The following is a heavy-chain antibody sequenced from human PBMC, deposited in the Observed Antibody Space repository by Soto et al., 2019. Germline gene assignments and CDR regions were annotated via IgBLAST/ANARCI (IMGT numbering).Heavy chain of an antibody. V-gene: IGHV1-69*04. J-gene: IGHJ4*02. D-gene: IGHD4-17*01. CDR1: GGTFSSYT. Sequence: ASVKVSCKASGGTFSSYTISWVRQAPGQGLEWMGRIIPILVIANYAQKFQGRVTITADKSTSTAYMELSSLRSEDTAVYYCARESPATTAEQWGQGTLVTVSS. CDR3: ARESPATTAEQ. CDR2: IIPILVIA.